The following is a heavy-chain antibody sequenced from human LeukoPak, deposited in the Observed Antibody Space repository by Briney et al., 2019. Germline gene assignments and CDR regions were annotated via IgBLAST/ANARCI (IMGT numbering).Heavy chain of an antibody. D-gene: IGHD6-25*01. Sequence: GRSLRLSCAASGFTFSTYGMHWVRQAPGKGLEWVAIIWYDGSNKYYADSVKGRFTISRDISKNTLHLQMNSLRADDTAVYYCAREASGILDFWGQGTLVTVSS. J-gene: IGHJ4*02. V-gene: IGHV3-33*01. CDR1: GFTFSTYG. CDR3: AREASGILDF. CDR2: IWYDGSNK.